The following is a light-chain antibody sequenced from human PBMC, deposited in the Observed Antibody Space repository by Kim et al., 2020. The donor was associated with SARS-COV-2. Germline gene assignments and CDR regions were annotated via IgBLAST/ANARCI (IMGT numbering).Light chain of an antibody. Sequence: PGQRITTSCSGGGSNIGGNYVYWYKQRPATAPILLIYTNNQRPSGVPDRSSGSKSGTSASLAISGLRSEDEADYYCATWDDGHVVFGGGTQLTVL. V-gene: IGLV1-47*01. CDR1: GSNIGGNY. CDR2: TNN. J-gene: IGLJ2*01. CDR3: ATWDDGHVV.